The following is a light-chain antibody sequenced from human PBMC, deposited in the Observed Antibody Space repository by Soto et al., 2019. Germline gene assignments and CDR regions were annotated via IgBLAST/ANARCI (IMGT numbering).Light chain of an antibody. Sequence: EIVLTQSPATLSLSPGERATLSCRASQSVIIYLAWYQQKPGQAPRLLIYDASNRATGIPARFSGSGSGTDFTLTISSLEPEDFAVYYCQQRSDSYTFGQGTKLEIK. J-gene: IGKJ2*01. CDR2: DAS. V-gene: IGKV3-11*01. CDR3: QQRSDSYT. CDR1: QSVIIY.